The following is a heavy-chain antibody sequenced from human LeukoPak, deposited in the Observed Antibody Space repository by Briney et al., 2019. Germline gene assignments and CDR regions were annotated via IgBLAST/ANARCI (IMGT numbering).Heavy chain of an antibody. J-gene: IGHJ2*01. V-gene: IGHV5-51*01. Sequence: VESLKISCKGSGYNFATYWIGWVRQQPGKGLEWMGNIYLGDSNTRYSPSFQGQVTISADKSISTAYLQWSSLKDSDTAMYYCATPTVTTHWYFDLWGRGTLVTVYS. CDR3: ATPTVTTHWYFDL. D-gene: IGHD4-17*01. CDR2: IYLGDSNT. CDR1: GYNFATYW.